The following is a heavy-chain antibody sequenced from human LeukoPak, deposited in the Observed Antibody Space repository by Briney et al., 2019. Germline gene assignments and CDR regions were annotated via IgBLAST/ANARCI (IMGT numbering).Heavy chain of an antibody. CDR3: ARDRRFWGVRGVAGAFDI. Sequence: SETLSLTCTVSGGSISSGGYYWRWIRQPPGKGLEWIGYIYHSGSTYYNPSLKSRVTISVDRSKNQFSLKLSSVTAADTAVYYCARDRRFWGVRGVAGAFDIWGQGTMVTVSS. J-gene: IGHJ3*02. CDR2: IYHSGST. V-gene: IGHV4-30-2*01. D-gene: IGHD3-10*01. CDR1: GGSISSGGYY.